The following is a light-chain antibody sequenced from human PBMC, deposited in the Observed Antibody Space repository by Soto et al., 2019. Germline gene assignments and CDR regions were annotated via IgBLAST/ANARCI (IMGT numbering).Light chain of an antibody. V-gene: IGLV2-11*01. CDR2: DVT. Sequence: QSALTQPRSVSGSPGQSVSISCTGTSSDVGGYNYVSWYQQHPGKAPKLMIYDVTKRPSGVPDRFSGSKSGNTASLTISGLQIEDEADYYCCSYAGSYTLLFGGGTKLT. J-gene: IGLJ2*01. CDR1: SSDVGGYNY. CDR3: CSYAGSYTLL.